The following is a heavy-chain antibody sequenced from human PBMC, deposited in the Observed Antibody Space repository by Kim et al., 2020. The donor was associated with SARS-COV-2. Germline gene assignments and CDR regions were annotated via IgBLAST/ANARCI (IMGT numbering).Heavy chain of an antibody. CDR3: ARGSGSKQLGRFDY. D-gene: IGHD6-6*01. V-gene: IGHV4-34*01. Sequence: PSLKSRVTISVDTSKNQFSLKLSSVTAADTAVYYCARGSGSKQLGRFDYWGQGTLVTVSS. J-gene: IGHJ4*02.